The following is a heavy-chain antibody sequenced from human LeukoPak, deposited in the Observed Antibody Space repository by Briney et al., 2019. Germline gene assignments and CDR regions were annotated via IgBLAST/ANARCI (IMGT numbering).Heavy chain of an antibody. CDR3: VRMDYYGSGTYHNWFDP. V-gene: IGHV4-61*02. J-gene: IGHJ5*02. CDR2: IYAGGNT. CDR1: GDSISTGGYF. D-gene: IGHD3-10*01. Sequence: SQTLSLTCTVSGDSISTGGYFWSWIRQPAGKGLEWIGRIYAGGNTNYNPSLRSRVTISVDTSKNQFSLKLNSVTAADTAVCYCVRMDYYGSGTYHNWFDPWGQGTLVTVSS.